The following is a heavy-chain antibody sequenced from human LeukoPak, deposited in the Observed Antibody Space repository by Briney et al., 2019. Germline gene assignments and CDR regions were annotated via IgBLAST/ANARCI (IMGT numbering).Heavy chain of an antibody. J-gene: IGHJ5*02. Sequence: GGSLRLSCATSGFTFSNAWMNWVSQAPGKGLEWVGRIRSNSDGGTIDYAAPVKGRFTLSRDDSKTTLYLQMNSLQTEDTAVYYCATDFYDTTWGQGTLVTVSS. D-gene: IGHD3-22*01. CDR2: IRSNSDGGTI. V-gene: IGHV3-15*07. CDR3: ATDFYDTT. CDR1: GFTFSNAW.